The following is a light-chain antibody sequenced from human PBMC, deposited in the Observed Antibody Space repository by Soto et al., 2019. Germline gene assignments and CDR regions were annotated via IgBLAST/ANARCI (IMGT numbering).Light chain of an antibody. J-gene: IGKJ1*01. CDR3: QQYNDRPRT. CDR1: QFVSTN. CDR2: GAS. V-gene: IGKV3-15*01. Sequence: ELVMTQSPATLSVSPGERATLSCRASQFVSTNLAWYQQRPGQAPGLLIYGASTRAIGVPARFSGSGSGTEFTLTISSLQSEDFAVYYCQQYNDRPRTFGQGTKVDIK.